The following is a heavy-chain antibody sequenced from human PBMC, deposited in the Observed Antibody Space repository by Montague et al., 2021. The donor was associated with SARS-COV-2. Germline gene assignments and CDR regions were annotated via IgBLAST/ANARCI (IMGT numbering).Heavy chain of an antibody. D-gene: IGHD3-10*01. Sequence: SETLSLTCTVSDGSIRSYYWNWMRQPPGTGLERIGYMHDSGTANYNPSLRSRVTLMVDASRNQFSLELSSVTAADTAMYYCTRLPRGSGTWGYFDYWAQGTLVTVSS. V-gene: IGHV4-59*08. J-gene: IGHJ4*02. CDR1: DGSIRSYY. CDR3: TRLPRGSGTWGYFDY. CDR2: MHDSGTA.